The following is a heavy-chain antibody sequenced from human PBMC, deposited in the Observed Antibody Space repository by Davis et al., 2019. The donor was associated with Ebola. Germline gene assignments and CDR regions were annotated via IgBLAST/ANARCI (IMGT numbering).Heavy chain of an antibody. CDR3: ARDPSGGSSLIYYYYGMDV. D-gene: IGHD2-15*01. Sequence: ASVKVSCKASGYTFTGDYMHWVRQAPGQGLEWMGWINPNSGGTNYAQKFQGRVTMTRDTSISTAYMELSRLRSDDTAVYYCARDPSGGSSLIYYYYGMDVWGQGTTVTVSS. CDR2: INPNSGGT. J-gene: IGHJ6*02. V-gene: IGHV1-2*02. CDR1: GYTFTGDY.